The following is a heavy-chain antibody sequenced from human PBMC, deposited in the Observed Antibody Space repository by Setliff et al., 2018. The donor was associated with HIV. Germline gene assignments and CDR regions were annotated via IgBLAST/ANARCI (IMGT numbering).Heavy chain of an antibody. Sequence: GGSLRLSCAASGFTFDDYGMSWVRQAPGKGLEWVSGINWNGGSTGYADSVKGRFTISSDNAKNSLYLQMNSLRAEDTALYYCARGGAAADNYYYMDVWGKGTTVTVSS. V-gene: IGHV3-20*04. D-gene: IGHD6-13*01. CDR2: INWNGGST. CDR1: GFTFDDYG. J-gene: IGHJ6*03. CDR3: ARGGAAADNYYYMDV.